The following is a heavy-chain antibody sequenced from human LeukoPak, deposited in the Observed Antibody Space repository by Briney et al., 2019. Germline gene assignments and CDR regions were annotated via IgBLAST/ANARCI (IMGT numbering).Heavy chain of an antibody. V-gene: IGHV1-2*06. D-gene: IGHD4-17*01. J-gene: IGHJ3*02. CDR1: GYTFTGYY. Sequence: GASVKVSCKASGYTFTGYYMHWVRQAPGQGLEWIGRINPNSGGTNYAQKFQGRVTMTRDTSISTAYMELSRLRSDDTAVYYCGSLGPTVTTLSGSFDIWGQGTMVTVSS. CDR3: GSLGPTVTTLSGSFDI. CDR2: INPNSGGT.